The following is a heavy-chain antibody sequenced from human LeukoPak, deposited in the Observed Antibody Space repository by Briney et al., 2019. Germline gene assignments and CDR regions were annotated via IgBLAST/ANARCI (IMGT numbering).Heavy chain of an antibody. CDR3: ARDLLNEGNHLDY. Sequence: ASVKVSCKASGGTFSSYAISWVRQAPGQGLGWMGGIIPIFGTANYAQKFQGRVTITADESTSTAYMELSSLRSEDTAVYYCARDLLNEGNHLDYWGQGTLVTVSS. J-gene: IGHJ4*02. CDR2: IIPIFGTA. CDR1: GGTFSSYA. V-gene: IGHV1-69*13. D-gene: IGHD4-23*01.